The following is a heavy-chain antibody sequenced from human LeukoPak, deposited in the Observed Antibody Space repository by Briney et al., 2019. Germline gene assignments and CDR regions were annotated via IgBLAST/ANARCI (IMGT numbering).Heavy chain of an antibody. CDR3: ARGPPNWGYDY. V-gene: IGHV1-8*01. CDR1: GYTFTSYV. D-gene: IGHD7-27*01. J-gene: IGHJ4*02. CDR2: MSPNSGDT. Sequence: GASVKVSCKASGYTFTSYVFNWVRQATGQRPEWMGWMSPNSGDTGYAPKLQDRVTMTRNTSISTAYMELSSLRSDDTAVYYCARGPPNWGYDYWGPGTLVTVSS.